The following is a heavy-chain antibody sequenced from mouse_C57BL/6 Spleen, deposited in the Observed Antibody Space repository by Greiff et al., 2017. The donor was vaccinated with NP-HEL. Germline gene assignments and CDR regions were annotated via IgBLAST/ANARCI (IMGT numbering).Heavy chain of an antibody. CDR2: INPNYGTT. V-gene: IGHV1-39*01. Sequence: VQLKESGPELVKPGASVKISCKASGYSFTDYNMNWVKQSNGKSLEWIGLINPNYGTTSYNQKFKGKATLTVDQSSSTAYMQLNSLTSEDSAVYYCARSYYGSSYYFDYWGQGTTLTVSS. J-gene: IGHJ2*01. D-gene: IGHD1-1*01. CDR3: ARSYYGSSYYFDY. CDR1: GYSFTDYN.